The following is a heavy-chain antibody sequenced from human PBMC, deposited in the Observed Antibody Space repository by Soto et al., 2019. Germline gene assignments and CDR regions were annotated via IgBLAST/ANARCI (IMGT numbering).Heavy chain of an antibody. CDR2: IYYSGST. V-gene: IGHV4-59*01. J-gene: IGHJ4*02. D-gene: IGHD2-2*01. CDR3: ARVQEDDVVVPAAIDY. Sequence: SETLSLTCTVSGASISKSYWSWIRQPPGKGLEWIGYIYYSGSTNYNPSLKSRVTISVDTSKNQFSLKLSSVTAADTAVYYCARVQEDDVVVPAAIDYWGQGTLVTVSS. CDR1: GASISKSY.